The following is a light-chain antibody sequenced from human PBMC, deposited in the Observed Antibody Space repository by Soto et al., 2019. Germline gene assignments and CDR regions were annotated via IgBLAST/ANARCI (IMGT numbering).Light chain of an antibody. CDR2: QTS. J-gene: IGKJ1*01. Sequence: IVVTQTATTLSVAPGSRLTFCCRASQGISRKVAWYQHRNGQAPRIFIYQTSIRAAGIPARFSASASGTDFNLTISDVQTEDFALYYCHQRQSRPRTFGQGTKVDIK. CDR3: HQRQSRPRT. CDR1: QGISRK. V-gene: IGKV3D-15*03.